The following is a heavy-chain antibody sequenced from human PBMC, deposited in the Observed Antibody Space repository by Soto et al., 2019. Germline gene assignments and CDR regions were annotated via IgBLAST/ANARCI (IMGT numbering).Heavy chain of an antibody. Sequence: GAPVEVTCKASGGTFSSYAGRWVRQAAGQGLEWMGGSIPIFGTANYAQKFQGRVTITADESTSTAYMELGSLRSEDTAVYYCARDRLAAAGTYWFGPWGQGTLVTVSS. D-gene: IGHD6-13*01. CDR2: SIPIFGTA. J-gene: IGHJ5*02. V-gene: IGHV1-69*13. CDR1: GGTFSSYA. CDR3: ARDRLAAAGTYWFGP.